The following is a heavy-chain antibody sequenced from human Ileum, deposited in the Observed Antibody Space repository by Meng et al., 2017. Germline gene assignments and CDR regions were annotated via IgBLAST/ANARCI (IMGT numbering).Heavy chain of an antibody. J-gene: IGHJ4*02. CDR2: IKNKRDSYTA. CDR1: GFTVSDPY. Sequence: EVQLVESGGGLVQPRGSLRVSCAASGFTVSDPYMDWVRQAPGKGLEWVGRIKNKRDSYTADYAASVKGRFIISRDDSENSLFLQMNSLKTEDTAVYYCARDWFTSLADWGQGTLVTVSS. D-gene: IGHD3-16*01. CDR3: ARDWFTSLAD. V-gene: IGHV3-72*01.